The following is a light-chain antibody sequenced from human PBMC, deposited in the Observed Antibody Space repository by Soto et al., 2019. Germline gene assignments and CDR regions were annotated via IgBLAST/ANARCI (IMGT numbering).Light chain of an antibody. CDR3: AAWDDSLNGSV. Sequence: QSVLTQPPSASGTPGQRVTISCSGGSSNIGTNTVSWYQQLPGTAPKLLIYISDQRPSGVPDRFSGSKSGASASLAISGLQSEDEADYYCAAWDDSLNGSVFGGGTKLTVL. CDR1: SSNIGTNT. CDR2: ISD. V-gene: IGLV1-44*01. J-gene: IGLJ2*01.